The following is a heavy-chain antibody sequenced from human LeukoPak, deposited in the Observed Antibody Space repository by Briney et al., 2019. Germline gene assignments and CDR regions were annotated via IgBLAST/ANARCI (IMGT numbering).Heavy chain of an antibody. J-gene: IGHJ4*02. CDR3: ARGATEAFWDY. CDR1: GGSFSGYY. D-gene: IGHD3-3*01. CDR2: INHSGST. V-gene: IGHV4-34*01. Sequence: KSSETLSLTCAVYGGSFSGYYWSWIRQPPGKGLEWIGEINHSGSTNYNPSLKSRVTISVDTSKNQFSLKLSSVTAADTAVYYCARGATEAFWDYWGQGTLVTVSS.